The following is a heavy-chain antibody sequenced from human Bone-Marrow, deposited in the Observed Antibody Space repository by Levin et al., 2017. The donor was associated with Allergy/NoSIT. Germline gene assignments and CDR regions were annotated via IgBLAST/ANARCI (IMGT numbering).Heavy chain of an antibody. CDR1: GGTFSSYT. CDR2: IIPILGIA. D-gene: IGHD3-22*01. J-gene: IGHJ4*02. V-gene: IGHV1-69*02. Sequence: VASVKVSCKASGGTFSSYTISWVRQAPGQGLEWMGRIIPILGIANYAQKFQGRVTITADKSTSTAYMELSSLRSEDTAVYYCARVGVSSGYLDYWGQGTLVTVSS. CDR3: ARVGVSSGYLDY.